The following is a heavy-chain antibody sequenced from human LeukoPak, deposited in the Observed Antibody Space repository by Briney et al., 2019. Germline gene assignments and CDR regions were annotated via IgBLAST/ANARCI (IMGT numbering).Heavy chain of an antibody. CDR3: AREKYSSSWQFDY. Sequence: GASVKVSCKASGGTFSSYAISWVRQAPGQGLEWMGVIIPIFGTANYAQKFQGRVTITADESTSTAYMELSSLRSEDTAVYYCAREKYSSSWQFDYWGQGTLVTVSS. V-gene: IGHV1-69*13. CDR2: IIPIFGTA. J-gene: IGHJ4*02. D-gene: IGHD6-13*01. CDR1: GGTFSSYA.